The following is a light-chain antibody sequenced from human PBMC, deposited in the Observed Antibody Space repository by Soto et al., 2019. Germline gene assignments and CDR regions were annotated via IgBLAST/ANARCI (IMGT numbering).Light chain of an antibody. V-gene: IGLV2-8*01. Sequence: QSVLTQPPSASGSPGQSVTISCTGTSSDVGGYNYVSWYQQHPGKAPKLMIYEVTKRPSGVPDRFSGSKSGNTASLTVSGLQGEDEADYYCNSYASSDSWVFGGGTKVTVL. J-gene: IGLJ3*02. CDR1: SSDVGGYNY. CDR3: NSYASSDSWV. CDR2: EVT.